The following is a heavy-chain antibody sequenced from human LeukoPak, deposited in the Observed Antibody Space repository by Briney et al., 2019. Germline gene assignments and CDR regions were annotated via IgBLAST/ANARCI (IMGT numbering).Heavy chain of an antibody. CDR2: ISPYNGNT. Sequence: ASVTVSCKASGYTFTDYGISWVRQAPGQGLEWMGWISPYNGNTNYAQKLQGRATTTTDTSTSTVYIELRSPRSDDTAVYYCAREDSSGYEFWGQGTLVTVSS. J-gene: IGHJ4*02. CDR3: AREDSSGYEF. CDR1: GYTFTDYG. V-gene: IGHV1-18*01. D-gene: IGHD3-22*01.